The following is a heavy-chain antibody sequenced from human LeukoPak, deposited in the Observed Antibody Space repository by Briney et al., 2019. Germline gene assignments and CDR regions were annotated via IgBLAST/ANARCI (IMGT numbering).Heavy chain of an antibody. V-gene: IGHV4-30-2*01. D-gene: IGHD2-21*02. CDR2: IYHSGST. CDR1: GDSISSGGYS. CDR3: ARYCGGDCYSFDY. Sequence: SQTLSLTCAVSGDSISSGGYSWRWIRQPPGKGLEWIGYIYHSGSTYYNPSLKSRVTISVDRSKNQFSLKLSSVTAADTAVYYCARYCGGDCYSFDYWGQGTLVTVSS. J-gene: IGHJ4*02.